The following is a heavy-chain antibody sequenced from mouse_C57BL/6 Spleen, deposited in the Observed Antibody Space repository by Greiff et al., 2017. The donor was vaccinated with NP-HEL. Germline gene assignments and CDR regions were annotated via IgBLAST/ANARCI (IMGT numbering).Heavy chain of an antibody. Sequence: VKLVESGAELVKPGASVKISCKASGYAFSSYWMNWVKQRPGKGLEWIGQIYPGDGDTNYNGKFKGKATLTADKSSSTAYMQLSSLTSEDSAVYFCARRRDYFLDYWGQGTSVTVSS. CDR1: GYAFSSYW. CDR2: IYPGDGDT. CDR3: ARRRDYFLDY. V-gene: IGHV1-80*01. D-gene: IGHD1-1*01. J-gene: IGHJ4*01.